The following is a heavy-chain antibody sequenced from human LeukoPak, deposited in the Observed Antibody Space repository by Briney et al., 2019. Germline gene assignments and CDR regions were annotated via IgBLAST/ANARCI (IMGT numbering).Heavy chain of an antibody. J-gene: IGHJ3*02. D-gene: IGHD3-10*01. Sequence: SVEVSCKASGGTFSSYAISWVRQAPGQGLEWVGGIIPIFGTANYAQKFQGSVTITADESTSTAYMELSSLRSEDTAVYYCARGEELLWFGDAFDIWGQGTMVTVSS. CDR2: IIPIFGTA. CDR1: GGTFSSYA. V-gene: IGHV1-69*13. CDR3: ARGEELLWFGDAFDI.